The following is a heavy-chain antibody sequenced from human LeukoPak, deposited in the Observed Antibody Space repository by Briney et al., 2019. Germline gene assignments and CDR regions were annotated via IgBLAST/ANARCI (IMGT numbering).Heavy chain of an antibody. CDR3: ATTNNYDILTGYPYYFDF. D-gene: IGHD3-9*01. Sequence: GESLKISCKGSGYSFTSYWIGWVRQMPGKGLEWMGIIYPGDSDTRYSPSLQGQVTISADKSVSTAYLQWSSLKASDTAMYFCATTNNYDILTGYPYYFDFWGQGTLVTVSS. CDR2: IYPGDSDT. CDR1: GYSFTSYW. V-gene: IGHV5-51*01. J-gene: IGHJ4*02.